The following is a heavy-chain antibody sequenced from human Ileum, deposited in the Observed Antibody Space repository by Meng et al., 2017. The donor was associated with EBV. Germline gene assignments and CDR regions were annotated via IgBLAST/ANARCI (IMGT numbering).Heavy chain of an antibody. CDR1: GGSRSSTNW. CDR3: ARADKVRFDY. CDR2: IYHSGST. V-gene: IGHV4-4*02. J-gene: IGHJ4*02. Sequence: VRREESGPGLVKPSGTLSLTGAVSGGSRSSTNWWSWVRPPPGKGLEWIGEIYHSGSTNYNPSLKSRVSISVDKSKNQFSLKLSSVTAADTAVYYCARADKVRFDYWGQGTLVTVSS.